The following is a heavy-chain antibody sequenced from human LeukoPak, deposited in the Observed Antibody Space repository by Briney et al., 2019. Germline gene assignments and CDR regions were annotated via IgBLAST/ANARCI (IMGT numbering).Heavy chain of an antibody. V-gene: IGHV4-39*01. CDR1: GGSISSSSYY. CDR2: IYYSGST. D-gene: IGHD2-2*01. J-gene: IGHJ4*02. CDR3: ARLRGQLLAPRGVY. Sequence: PSETLSLTCTVSGGSISSSSYYWGWIRQPPGKGLEWIGSIYYSGSTYYNPSLKSRVTISVDTSKNQFSLKLSSVTAADTAVYYCARLRGQLLAPRGVYWGQGTLVTVSS.